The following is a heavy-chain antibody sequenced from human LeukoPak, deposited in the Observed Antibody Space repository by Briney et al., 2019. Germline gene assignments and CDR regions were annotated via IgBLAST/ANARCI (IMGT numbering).Heavy chain of an antibody. CDR1: EFTFTSYE. CDR2: ISSSGNTI. J-gene: IGHJ3*02. V-gene: IGHV3-48*03. D-gene: IGHD6-6*01. Sequence: GGSLRLSCAASEFTFTSYELNWVRQAPGKGLEWVSYISSSGNTISYADSVKGRFTISRDDAKNSLYLQVISLRAEDTAVYYCARGPSIAARYDAFDIWGQGTMVTVSS. CDR3: ARGPSIAARYDAFDI.